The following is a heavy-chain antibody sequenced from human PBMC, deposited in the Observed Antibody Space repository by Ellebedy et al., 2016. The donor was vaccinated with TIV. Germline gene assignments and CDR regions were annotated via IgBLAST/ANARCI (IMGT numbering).Heavy chain of an antibody. CDR3: ARGGDSTDFDY. V-gene: IGHV4-61*01. D-gene: IGHD2-8*02. J-gene: IGHJ4*02. Sequence: SETLSLXCTVSGGSVSSGSYYWSWIRQPPGKGLEWIGYIYYSGSTNYNPSLKSRVTISVDTSKNQFSLKLSSVTAADTAVYYCARGGDSTDFDYWGQGTLVTVSS. CDR1: GGSVSSGSYY. CDR2: IYYSGST.